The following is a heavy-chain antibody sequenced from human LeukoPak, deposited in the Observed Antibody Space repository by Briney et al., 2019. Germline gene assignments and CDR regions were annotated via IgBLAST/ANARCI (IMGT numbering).Heavy chain of an antibody. CDR1: GGSISSYY. CDR2: IYYSGST. V-gene: IGHV4-59*01. Sequence: SETLSLTCTVSGGSISSYYWSWIRQPPGKGLEWIGYIYYSGSTNYNPSLKSRVTISVDTSKNQFSLKLSSVTAADTAVYYCASSRYDFWSGYYGYWGQGTLVTVSS. CDR3: ASSRYDFWSGYYGY. J-gene: IGHJ4*02. D-gene: IGHD3-3*01.